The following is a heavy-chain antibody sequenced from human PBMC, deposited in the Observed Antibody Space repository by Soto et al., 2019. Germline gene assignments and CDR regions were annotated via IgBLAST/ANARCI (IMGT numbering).Heavy chain of an antibody. D-gene: IGHD2-2*01. Sequence: QVQLVESGGGVVQPGRSLRISCAASGFTFSSYAMHWVRQAPGKGLEWVAVISYDGSNKYYADSVKGRFTISRDNSKNTLYLQMNSLRAEDTAVYYCARAGSYGVVPAAPGGMDVWGQGTTVTVSS. CDR1: GFTFSSYA. J-gene: IGHJ6*02. CDR3: ARAGSYGVVPAAPGGMDV. V-gene: IGHV3-30-3*01. CDR2: ISYDGSNK.